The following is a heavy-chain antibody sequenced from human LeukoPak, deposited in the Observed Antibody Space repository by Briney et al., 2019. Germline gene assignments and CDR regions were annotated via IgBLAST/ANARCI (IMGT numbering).Heavy chain of an antibody. CDR1: GYTFTGYY. CDR3: ARSTSAGPDY. CDR2: INPNSGGT. V-gene: IGHV1-2*02. D-gene: IGHD6-25*01. J-gene: IGHJ4*02. Sequence: APVKVSCKASGYTFTGYYMHWVRQAPGQGLEWMGWINPNSGGTNYAQKFQGRVTMTRDTSISTVYMHLNTLRSDDTAVYYCARSTSAGPDYWGQGTLVTVSS.